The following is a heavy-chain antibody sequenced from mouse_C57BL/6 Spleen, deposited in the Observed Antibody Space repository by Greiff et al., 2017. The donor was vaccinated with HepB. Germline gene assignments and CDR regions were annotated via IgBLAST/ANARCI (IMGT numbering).Heavy chain of an antibody. D-gene: IGHD1-1*02. CDR1: GYTFTSYW. J-gene: IGHJ3*01. CDR2: IHPNSGST. CDR3: ARGLSGGSFAY. Sequence: VKLQESGAELVKPGASVKLSCKASGYTFTSYWMHWVKQRPGQGLEWIGMIHPNSGSTNYNEKFKSKATLTVDKSSSTAYMQLSSLTSEDSAVYYCARGLSGGSFAYWGQGTLVTVSA. V-gene: IGHV1-64*01.